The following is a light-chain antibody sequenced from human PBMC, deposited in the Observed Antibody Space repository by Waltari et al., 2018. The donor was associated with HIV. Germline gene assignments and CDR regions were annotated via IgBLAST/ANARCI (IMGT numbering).Light chain of an antibody. CDR2: QVS. V-gene: IGKV2-30*02. Sequence: DVVMTQSPLSLPVTLGQAASITCRSGQSLAHSNGNTYLSWLHQRPGQSPRRLIYQVSNRDSGVPDRFSGSGSGTEFTLNIDRVQAEDVGIYYCMQGSHWPPRTFGQGTKVEIK. CDR3: MQGSHWPPRT. CDR1: QSLAHSNGNTY. J-gene: IGKJ1*01.